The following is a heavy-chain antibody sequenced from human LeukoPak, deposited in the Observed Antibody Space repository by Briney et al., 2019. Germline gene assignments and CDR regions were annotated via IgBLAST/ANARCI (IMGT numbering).Heavy chain of an antibody. Sequence: GGSLRLSCTASGFTFGDYAMSGFRQAPGKGLEWVAVISYDGSNKYYADSVKGRFTISRDNSKHTLYLQMNSLRAEATAVYYCAKVEDYYDSSGYYPPGYWGQGTLVTVSS. D-gene: IGHD3-22*01. V-gene: IGHV3-30*04. J-gene: IGHJ4*02. CDR2: ISYDGSNK. CDR1: GFTFGDYA. CDR3: AKVEDYYDSSGYYPPGY.